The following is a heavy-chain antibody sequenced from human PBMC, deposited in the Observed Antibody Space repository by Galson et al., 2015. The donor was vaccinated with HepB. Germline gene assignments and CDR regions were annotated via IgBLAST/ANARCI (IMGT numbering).Heavy chain of an antibody. CDR1: GFTFSDHY. J-gene: IGHJ5*02. D-gene: IGHD6-13*01. CDR3: AREVLKAAAGWGNWFDP. Sequence: SLRLSCAASGFTFSDHYMDWVRQAPGKGLEWVGRTRNKANSYTTEYAASVKGRFTISRDDSKNSLYLQMNSLKTEDTAVYYCAREVLKAAAGWGNWFDPWGQGTLVTVSS. CDR2: TRNKANSYTT. V-gene: IGHV3-72*01.